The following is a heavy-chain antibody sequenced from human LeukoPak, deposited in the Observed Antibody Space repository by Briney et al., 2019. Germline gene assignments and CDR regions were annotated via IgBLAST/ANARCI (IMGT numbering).Heavy chain of an antibody. D-gene: IGHD3-22*01. V-gene: IGHV1-2*02. Sequence: ASVKVSCKASGYTFTGYYMHWERQATGQGLEWMGWINPNSGGTNYAQKFQGRVTMTRDTSISTAYMELSRLRSDDTAVYYCARADYYDSSGYNWGQGTLVTVSS. CDR3: ARADYYDSSGYN. J-gene: IGHJ4*02. CDR2: INPNSGGT. CDR1: GYTFTGYY.